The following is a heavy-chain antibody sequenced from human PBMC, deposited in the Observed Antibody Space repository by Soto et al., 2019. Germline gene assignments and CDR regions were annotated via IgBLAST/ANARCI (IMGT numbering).Heavy chain of an antibody. CDR3: TVWLYGATICY. D-gene: IGHD5-12*01. Sequence: EVQLVESGGGLVKPGGSLRLSCAASGFTFSNAWMSWVRQAPGKGLEWVGRIKSKTDGGTTDYAAPVKGRFTISRDDSKNTLYLQMNSLKTEDTAVYYCTVWLYGATICYWGQVTLVTVSS. J-gene: IGHJ4*02. CDR2: IKSKTDGGTT. V-gene: IGHV3-15*01. CDR1: GFTFSNAW.